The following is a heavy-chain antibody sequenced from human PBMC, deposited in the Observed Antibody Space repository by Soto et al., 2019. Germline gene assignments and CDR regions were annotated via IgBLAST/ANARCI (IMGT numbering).Heavy chain of an antibody. CDR3: AKDAITMVRGVISYYGMDV. V-gene: IGHV3-9*01. CDR2: ISWNSGSI. J-gene: IGHJ6*02. CDR1: GFTFDDYA. Sequence: DVQLVESGGGLVQPGRSLRLSCAASGFTFDDYAMHWVRQAPGKGLEWVSGISWNSGSIGYADSVKGRFAISRDNAKNSLCLQMNSLRAEDTALYYCAKDAITMVRGVISYYGMDVWGQGTTVTVSS. D-gene: IGHD3-10*01.